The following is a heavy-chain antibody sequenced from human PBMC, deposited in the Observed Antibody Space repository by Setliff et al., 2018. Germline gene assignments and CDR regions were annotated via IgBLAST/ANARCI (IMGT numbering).Heavy chain of an antibody. J-gene: IGHJ5*02. V-gene: IGHV3-49*04. CDR1: GFTFDNAW. CDR2: IKTKAYGGTT. CDR3: TRGRFDP. Sequence: GGSLRLSCAASGFTFDNAWMSWVRQAPGRGLEWVGRIKTKAYGGTTEYAASVKGRFTISRDDSKSIAYLQMNSLKTEDTAVYYCTRGRFDPWGQGTLVTSPQ.